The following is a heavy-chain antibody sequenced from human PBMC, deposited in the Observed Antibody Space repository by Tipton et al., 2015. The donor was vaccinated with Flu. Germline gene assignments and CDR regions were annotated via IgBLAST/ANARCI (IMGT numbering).Heavy chain of an antibody. CDR2: ISGSGGNT. D-gene: IGHD3-10*01. CDR1: GFTFSSYV. Sequence: AVSGFTFSSYVMNWVRQAPGKGLEWVSAISGSGGNTYYADSVRGRFTISRDNSKNTLYLQMNSLRAEDTAVYYCAKEIEYYYGSVDYWGQGTLVTVSS. V-gene: IGHV3-23*01. J-gene: IGHJ4*02. CDR3: AKEIEYYYGSVDY.